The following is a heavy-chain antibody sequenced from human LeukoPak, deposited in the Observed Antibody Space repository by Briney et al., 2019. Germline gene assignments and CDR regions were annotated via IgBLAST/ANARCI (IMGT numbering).Heavy chain of an antibody. CDR3: ARIRARTTVVTGYYYYGMDV. Sequence: SGPTLVKPTQTLTLTCTFSGFSLSTSGMCVSWIRQPPGKALEWLARIDWDDDKYYSTSLKTRLTISKDTSKNQVVLTMTNMDPVDTATYYCARIRARTTVVTGYYYYGMDVWGQGTTVTVSS. CDR1: GFSLSTSGMC. CDR2: IDWDDDK. D-gene: IGHD4-23*01. J-gene: IGHJ6*02. V-gene: IGHV2-70*11.